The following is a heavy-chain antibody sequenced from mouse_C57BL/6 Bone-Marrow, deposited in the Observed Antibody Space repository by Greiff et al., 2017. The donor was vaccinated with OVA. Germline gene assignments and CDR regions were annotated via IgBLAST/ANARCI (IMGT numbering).Heavy chain of an antibody. CDR2: IDPENGDT. CDR3: TTVYYGYG. V-gene: IGHV14-4*01. Sequence: VQLKESGAELVRPGASVKLSCTASGFNIKDDYMHWVKQRPEQGLEWIGWIDPENGDTEYASKFQGKATITADTSSNTAYLQLSSLTSEDTAVACCTTVYYGYGRGQGTLVTVSA. J-gene: IGHJ3*01. D-gene: IGHD2-2*01. CDR1: GFNIKDDY.